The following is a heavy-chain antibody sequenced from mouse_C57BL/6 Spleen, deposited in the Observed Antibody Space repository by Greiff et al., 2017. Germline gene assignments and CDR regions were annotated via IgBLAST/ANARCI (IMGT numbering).Heavy chain of an antibody. CDR2: IDPSDSYT. J-gene: IGHJ3*01. CDR1: GYTFTSYW. D-gene: IGHD3-2*02. Sequence: QVQLQQPGAELVMPGASVKLSCKASGYTFTSYWMHWVKQRPGQGLEWIGEIDPSDSYTNYNQKLKGKSTLTVDKSSSTAYMQLSSLTSEDSAVYFCARSVSSVYKFAYWGQGTLVTVSA. V-gene: IGHV1-69*01. CDR3: ARSVSSVYKFAY.